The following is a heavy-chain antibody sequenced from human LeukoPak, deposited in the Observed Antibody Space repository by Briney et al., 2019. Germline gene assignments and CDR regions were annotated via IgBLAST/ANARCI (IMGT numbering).Heavy chain of an antibody. D-gene: IGHD1-1*01. CDR1: GFTFSSYW. CDR3: KSGGAAPGSFDY. J-gene: IGHJ4*02. V-gene: IGHV3-7*01. CDR2: IKYDGNEE. Sequence: PGGSLRLSCAASGFTFSSYWMSWMRQAPGKGLEWVANIKYDGNEEYYVDSVKGGFTISRDNAKNSLYLQLNNLRVEDTAVYYCKSGGAAPGSFDYWGQGTLVTVSP.